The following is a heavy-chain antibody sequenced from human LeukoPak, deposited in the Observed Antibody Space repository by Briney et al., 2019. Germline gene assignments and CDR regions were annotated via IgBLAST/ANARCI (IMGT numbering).Heavy chain of an antibody. V-gene: IGHV3-23*01. Sequence: PGRSLRLSCAASGFTFNAMSWVRQTPGEGPEGVSTISIYGGRTYSPDSVKARFTVSRDTSKTTLYLQMNSLRAEDTAVYYCARKGIGSSRYQNMDVWGKGTTVTVSS. CDR2: ISIYGGRT. D-gene: IGHD6-25*01. CDR1: GFTFNA. CDR3: ARKGIGSSRYQNMDV. J-gene: IGHJ6*03.